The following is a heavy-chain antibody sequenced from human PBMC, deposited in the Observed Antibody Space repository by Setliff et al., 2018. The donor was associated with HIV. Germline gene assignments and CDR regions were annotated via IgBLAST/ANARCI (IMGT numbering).Heavy chain of an antibody. J-gene: IGHJ4*02. CDR1: GGSISSSSFY. Sequence: PSETLSLTCTVSGGSISSSSFYWGWIRQPPGKGLEWIGSIYYSGSTYYNSSLKSRVTISVDTSKNQFSLKVSSVTAADTAVYYCARSPRHSHYGGLFDYWGQGTLVTVSS. V-gene: IGHV4-39*01. D-gene: IGHD4-4*01. CDR2: IYYSGST. CDR3: ARSPRHSHYGGLFDY.